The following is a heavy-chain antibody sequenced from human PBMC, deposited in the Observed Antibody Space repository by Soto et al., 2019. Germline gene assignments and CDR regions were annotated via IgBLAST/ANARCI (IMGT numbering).Heavy chain of an antibody. CDR3: TTEGVQWLDFDY. CDR1: GFTSSNAW. D-gene: IGHD6-19*01. Sequence: GGSLRLSCAASGFTSSNAWMSWVRQAPGKGLEWVGRIKSKTDGGTTDYAAPVKGRFTISRDDSKNTLYLQMNSLKTEDTAVYYCTTEGVQWLDFDYWGQGTLVTVSS. V-gene: IGHV3-15*01. J-gene: IGHJ4*02. CDR2: IKSKTDGGTT.